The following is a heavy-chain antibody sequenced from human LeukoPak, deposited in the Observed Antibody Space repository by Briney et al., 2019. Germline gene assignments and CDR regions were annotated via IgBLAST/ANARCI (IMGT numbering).Heavy chain of an antibody. CDR2: INPNSGGT. D-gene: IGHD5-18*01. V-gene: IGHV1-2*02. Sequence: ASVKVSCKASGYTFTGYYMHWVRQAPGQGLEWMGWINPNSGGTNYAQKFQGRVTMTRDTSISTAYMELSRLRSDDTAVYYCASVEGTAMLEFDPWGQGTLVTVSS. J-gene: IGHJ5*02. CDR3: ASVEGTAMLEFDP. CDR1: GYTFTGYY.